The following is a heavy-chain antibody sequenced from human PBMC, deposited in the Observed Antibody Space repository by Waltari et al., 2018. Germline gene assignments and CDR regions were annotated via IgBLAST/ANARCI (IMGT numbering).Heavy chain of an antibody. CDR1: GFSFSNVA. CDR3: AKAGITLVRDYFDY. D-gene: IGHD3-10*01. J-gene: IGHJ4*02. Sequence: QVHLVESGGGVVQPGGSLRLSCEVSGFSFSNVAMHWVRQVPGKGLEWVALISYDGSHKFYAESVGGRFTISRDNSKNTVYLQMNDLRAEDTAVFYCAKAGITLVRDYFDYWGLGTLV. V-gene: IGHV3-30*18. CDR2: ISYDGSHK.